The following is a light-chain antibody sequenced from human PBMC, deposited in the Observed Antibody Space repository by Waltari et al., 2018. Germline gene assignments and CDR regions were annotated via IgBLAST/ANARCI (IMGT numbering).Light chain of an antibody. J-gene: IGLJ1*01. Sequence: QSVLTQPPSASGTPGQGVPIPCSGSSSNIGSNTVNWYQPLPGTAPKLLIYNNHQRPSGVPDRFSGSKAGTSASLAVSGLQSEDEADYYCAAWDDSLNGHYVFGTGTKVSVL. CDR1: SSNIGSNT. V-gene: IGLV1-44*01. CDR2: NNH. CDR3: AAWDDSLNGHYV.